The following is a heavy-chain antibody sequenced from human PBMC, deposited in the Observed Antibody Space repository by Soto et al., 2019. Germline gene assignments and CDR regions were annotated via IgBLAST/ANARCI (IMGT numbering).Heavy chain of an antibody. D-gene: IGHD4-17*01. J-gene: IGHJ6*02. V-gene: IGHV4-31*03. CDR3: ASSPYGGNSRFYGMDV. CDR1: GGSISSGGYY. CDR2: IYYSGST. Sequence: QVQLQESGPGLVKPSQTLSLTCTVSGGSISSGGYYWSWIRQHPGKGLEWIGYIYYSGSTYYNPSLKSRVTISVDTSKNQFSLKLSSVTAADTAVYYCASSPYGGNSRFYGMDVWGQGTTVTLSS.